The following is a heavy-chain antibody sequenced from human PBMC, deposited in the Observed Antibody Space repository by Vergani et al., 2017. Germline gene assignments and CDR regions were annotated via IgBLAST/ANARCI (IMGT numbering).Heavy chain of an antibody. V-gene: IGHV3-21*05. CDR1: GFTFSSYS. CDR2: ISSSSSYI. J-gene: IGHJ4*02. CDR3: ARVETDTAMVTDY. Sequence: EVQLVESGGGLVQPGGSLRLSCAASGFTFSSYSMNWVRQAPGKGLEWVSYISSSSSYIYYADSVKGRFTISRDNAKNSLYLQMNSLRAEDTAVYYCARVETDTAMVTDYWGQGTLVTVSS. D-gene: IGHD5-18*01.